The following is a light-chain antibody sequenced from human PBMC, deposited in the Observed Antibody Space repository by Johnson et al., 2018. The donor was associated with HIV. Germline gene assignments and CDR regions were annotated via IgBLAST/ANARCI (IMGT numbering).Light chain of an antibody. CDR3: GTWDSSLSVYV. CDR1: SSNIGNNY. CDR2: ENN. V-gene: IGLV1-51*02. J-gene: IGLJ1*01. Sequence: QPVLTQPPSVSAAPGQKVTISCSGSSSNIGNNYVSWYQQLPGTAPKLLIYENNKRPSGIPDRFSGSKSGTSATLGITGLQTGDEADYYCGTWDSSLSVYVIGTGTKFTVL.